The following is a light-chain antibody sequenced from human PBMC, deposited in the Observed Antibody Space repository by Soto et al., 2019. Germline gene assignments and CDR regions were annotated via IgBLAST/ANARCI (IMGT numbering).Light chain of an antibody. CDR3: AAWDDSLSGHYV. CDR2: RNN. V-gene: IGLV1-47*01. CDR1: TSNLGTNY. J-gene: IGLJ1*01. Sequence: QSVLAPPPSASGTPGQRVTISCSGSTSNLGTNYVYWYHQLPGTAPKLLISRNNQRPSGVPDRFSGSKSGTSASLAISGLRSEDEGDYYCAAWDDSLSGHYVFGTGTKVTVL.